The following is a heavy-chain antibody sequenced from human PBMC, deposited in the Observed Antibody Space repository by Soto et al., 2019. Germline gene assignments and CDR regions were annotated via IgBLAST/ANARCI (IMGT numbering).Heavy chain of an antibody. CDR1: GGSIRGYY. J-gene: IGHJ4*02. Sequence: SETLSLTCTVSGGSIRGYYWSWIRQSAGMGLEWIGRMHTSGSTNYNPSLKSRVTFSVDMSTNQISLKLTSVTAADTALYYCVRASMPKAHFDSWGQGTLVTVSS. V-gene: IGHV4-4*07. D-gene: IGHD2-2*01. CDR2: MHTSGST. CDR3: VRASMPKAHFDS.